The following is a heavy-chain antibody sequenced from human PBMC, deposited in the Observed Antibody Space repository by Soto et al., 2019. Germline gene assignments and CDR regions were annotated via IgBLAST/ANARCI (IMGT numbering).Heavy chain of an antibody. CDR3: AKRVYYYDSSGYFWFDP. J-gene: IGHJ5*02. Sequence: GGSLRLSCAASGFTFSSYAMSWVRQAPGKGLEWVSAISGSGGSTYYADSVKGRFTISRDNSKNTLYLQMNSLRAEDTAVYYCAKRVYYYDSSGYFWFDPWGQGTLVTVSS. V-gene: IGHV3-23*01. D-gene: IGHD3-22*01. CDR2: ISGSGGST. CDR1: GFTFSSYA.